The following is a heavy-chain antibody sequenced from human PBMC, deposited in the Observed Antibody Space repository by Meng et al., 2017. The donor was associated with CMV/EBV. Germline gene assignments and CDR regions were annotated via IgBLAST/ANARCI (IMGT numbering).Heavy chain of an antibody. J-gene: IGHJ6*02. Sequence: GESLKISCAASGFTFSSYAMHWVRQAPGKGLEWVAVISYDGSNKYYADSVKGRFTISRDNSKNTLYLQMNSLRAKDTAVYYCARDQFMYSSSFGGMDVWGQGTTVTVSS. CDR3: ARDQFMYSSSFGGMDV. CDR2: ISYDGSNK. D-gene: IGHD6-6*01. V-gene: IGHV3-30*04. CDR1: GFTFSSYA.